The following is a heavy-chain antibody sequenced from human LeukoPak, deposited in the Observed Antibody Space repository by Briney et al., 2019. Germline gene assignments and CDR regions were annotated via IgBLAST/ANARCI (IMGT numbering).Heavy chain of an antibody. CDR1: GFTFSSYE. Sequence: GGSLRLSCAASGFTFSSYEINWVRQAPGKGLEWVSYISSSGSTIYYADSVKGRFTISRDNAKNSLYLQMNSLRAEDTAVYYCARVPSSGWYYFDYWGQGTLVTVSS. CDR3: ARVPSSGWYYFDY. J-gene: IGHJ4*02. CDR2: ISSSGSTI. V-gene: IGHV3-48*03. D-gene: IGHD6-19*01.